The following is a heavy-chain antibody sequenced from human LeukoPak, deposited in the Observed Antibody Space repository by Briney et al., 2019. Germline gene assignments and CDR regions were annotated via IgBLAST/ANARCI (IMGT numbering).Heavy chain of an antibody. V-gene: IGHV4-34*01. Sequence: TETLSLTCAVYGGSFSGYYWSWIRQPPGKGLERIGEINHSGSTNYNPSLKSRVTISVDTSKNQFSLKLSSVTAADTAVYYCATELYYYDSSGTITYYWGQGTLVTVSS. CDR2: INHSGST. CDR1: GGSFSGYY. D-gene: IGHD3-22*01. CDR3: ATELYYYDSSGTITYY. J-gene: IGHJ4*02.